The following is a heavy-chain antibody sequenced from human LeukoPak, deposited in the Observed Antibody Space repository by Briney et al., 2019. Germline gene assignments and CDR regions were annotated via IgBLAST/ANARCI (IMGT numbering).Heavy chain of an antibody. CDR1: GYTFTSYY. CDR3: ARGSKDIVVVPAAFFDY. Sequence: ASVKVSCKASGYTFTSYYMHWVRQAPGQGLEWMGIINPSGGSTSYAQKFQGRVTMTRDTSTSTVYMELSSLRSEDTAVYYCARGSKDIVVVPAAFFDYWGQGTLVTVSS. CDR2: INPSGGST. D-gene: IGHD2-2*01. J-gene: IGHJ4*02. V-gene: IGHV1-46*01.